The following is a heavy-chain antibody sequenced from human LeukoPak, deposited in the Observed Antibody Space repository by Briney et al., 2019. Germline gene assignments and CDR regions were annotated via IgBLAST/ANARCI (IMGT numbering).Heavy chain of an antibody. CDR2: INPNSGGT. CDR3: ARDSSYDSSGYDPYFWYFDL. Sequence: ASVNVSCKASGYTFTGYYMHWVRQAPGQGLEWMGWINPNSGGTNYAQKFQGRVTMTRDTSISTAYMELSRLRSDDTAVYYCARDSSYDSSGYDPYFWYFDLWGRGTLVTVSS. CDR1: GYTFTGYY. V-gene: IGHV1-2*02. J-gene: IGHJ2*01. D-gene: IGHD3-22*01.